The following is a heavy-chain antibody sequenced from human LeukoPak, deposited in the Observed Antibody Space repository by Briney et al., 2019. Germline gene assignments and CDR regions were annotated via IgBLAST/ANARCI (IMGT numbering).Heavy chain of an antibody. D-gene: IGHD5-24*01. CDR1: GITVSSKN. V-gene: IGHV3-66*02. CDR2: IYSGGST. Sequence: GGSLRLSCAAPGITVSSKNMNWVRQAPGKGLQWVSVIYSGGSTNYADSVKGRFTISRDNSKNTLYLQMNSLRTEDTAVYYCARTGDGYNLDVFDIWGHGTMVTVSS. CDR3: ARTGDGYNLDVFDI. J-gene: IGHJ3*02.